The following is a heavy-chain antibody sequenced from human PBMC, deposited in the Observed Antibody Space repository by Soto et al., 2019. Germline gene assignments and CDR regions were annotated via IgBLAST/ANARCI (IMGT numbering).Heavy chain of an antibody. V-gene: IGHV4-31*03. CDR3: ARENQRVPFGSYFDS. Sequence: QVQLQESGPGLVKSSQTLSLTCTVSGGSITSAGYYWIWIRQHPGKGLEWIACIYYSGTTSYSPSLRSRVTISVDTAKSQFTLKLHSVTAADAAAYYCARENQRVPFGSYFDSWGQGTLVTVSS. D-gene: IGHD3-10*01. CDR1: GGSITSAGYY. CDR2: IYYSGTT. J-gene: IGHJ4*02.